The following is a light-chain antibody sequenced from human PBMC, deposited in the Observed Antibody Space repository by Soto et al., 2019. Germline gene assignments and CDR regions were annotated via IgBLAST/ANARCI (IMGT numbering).Light chain of an antibody. Sequence: DIQLTQSLSFLSASVGDRVTITCRASQGISSYVAWYQQKPGKAPKVLIYAASTLKSGVPSRFSGSGSGTEFTLTISSLQPEDFATYHCQQVKNYPLTFGGGTRVEIK. V-gene: IGKV1-9*01. CDR1: QGISSY. CDR2: AAS. CDR3: QQVKNYPLT. J-gene: IGKJ4*01.